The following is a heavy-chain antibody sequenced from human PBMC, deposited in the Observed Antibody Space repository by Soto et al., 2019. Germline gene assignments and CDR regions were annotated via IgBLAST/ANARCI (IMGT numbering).Heavy chain of an antibody. Sequence: QLQLQESGPGLVKPSETLSLTCTVSGGSISSSSYYWGWIRQPPGKGLEWIGSIYYNGSTYYNPALRSRVTISVDTSKNQFSLKLSSVTAADTAVYYCARRGGYPTIDYWGQGTLVTVSS. D-gene: IGHD1-26*01. V-gene: IGHV4-39*01. CDR3: ARRGGYPTIDY. J-gene: IGHJ4*02. CDR1: GGSISSSSYY. CDR2: IYYNGST.